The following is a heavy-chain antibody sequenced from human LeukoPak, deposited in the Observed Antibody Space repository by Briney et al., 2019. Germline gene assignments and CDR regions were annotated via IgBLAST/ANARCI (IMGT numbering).Heavy chain of an antibody. CDR2: ISGSGGST. Sequence: PGGSLRLSCAASGFTFSSYAMSWVRQAPGEGLEWVSAISGSGGSTYYADSVKGRFTISRDNSKNTLYLQMNSLRAEDTAVYYCAKGGAYYYDSSAYYRDWGQGTLVTVSS. J-gene: IGHJ4*02. D-gene: IGHD3-22*01. V-gene: IGHV3-23*01. CDR1: GFTFSSYA. CDR3: AKGGAYYYDSSAYYRD.